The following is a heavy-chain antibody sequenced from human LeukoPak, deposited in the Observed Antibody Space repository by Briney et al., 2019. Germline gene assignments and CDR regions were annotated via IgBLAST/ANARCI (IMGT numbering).Heavy chain of an antibody. D-gene: IGHD3-9*01. Sequence: ASVKVSCKASGYTFTSYYMHWVRQAPGQGLEWMGIIKPSGGSTSYAQKFQGGVTMTRDTSTSTVYIELSSLRSEDTAVYYCARGPTLLRYFDWLLSEIYYFDYWGQGTLVTVSS. CDR3: ARGPTLLRYFDWLLSEIYYFDY. CDR1: GYTFTSYY. J-gene: IGHJ4*02. V-gene: IGHV1-46*01. CDR2: IKPSGGST.